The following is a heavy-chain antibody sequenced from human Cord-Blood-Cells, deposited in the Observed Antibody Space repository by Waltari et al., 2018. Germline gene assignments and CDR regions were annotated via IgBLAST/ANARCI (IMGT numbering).Heavy chain of an antibody. CDR3: ARDRQAAPNWFDP. CDR2: IIPILGIA. Sequence: QVQLVQSGAEVKKPGSSVKVSCKASGGTFSSYAISWVRQAPGQGLEWMGGIIPILGIANYAQKFQGRVTITADESTSTAFMELSSLRSEDTAVYYCARDRQAAPNWFDPWGQGTLVTVSS. J-gene: IGHJ5*02. V-gene: IGHV1-69*04. D-gene: IGHD6-6*01. CDR1: GGTFSSYA.